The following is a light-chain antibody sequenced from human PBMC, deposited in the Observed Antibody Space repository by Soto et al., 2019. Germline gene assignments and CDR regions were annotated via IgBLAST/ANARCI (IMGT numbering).Light chain of an antibody. J-gene: IGLJ2*01. V-gene: IGLV3-21*04. CDR2: YDG. Sequence: YELTQPPSVPVAPGKTARITGGGNDLGTKSVHWYLQKPGQAPVLVIYYDGDRPSGVPERFSGSNSENTATLTISRVEAGDEADYYSQVWDSTSDHVVFGGGTKVTVL. CDR3: QVWDSTSDHVV. CDR1: DLGTKS.